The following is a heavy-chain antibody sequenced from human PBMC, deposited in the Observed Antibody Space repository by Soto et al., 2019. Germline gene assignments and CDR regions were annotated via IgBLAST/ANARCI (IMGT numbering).Heavy chain of an antibody. CDR2: IYTDGGT. CDR1: GFTVSSNY. J-gene: IGHJ4*02. CDR3: ARAEEEMPTP. Sequence: EVQLVESGGGSVQPGGFVRLSCAASGFTVSSNYMIWVRQAPGKGLEWISVIYTDGGTRYADSVKGRFTISRDTTRNAVYLYMDSLRVEDTAVYFCARAEEEMPTPWGQGTLVTVSP. D-gene: IGHD2-2*01. V-gene: IGHV3-66*01.